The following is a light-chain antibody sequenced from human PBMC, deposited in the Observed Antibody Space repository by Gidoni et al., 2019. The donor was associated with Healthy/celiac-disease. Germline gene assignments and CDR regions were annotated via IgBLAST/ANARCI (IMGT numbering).Light chain of an antibody. J-gene: IGKJ2*01. V-gene: IGKV1-39*01. Sequence: DIQMTQSPSSLSASVGDRVTITCRASQSISSYLYWYQQKPGKAPKLLIYAASSLQSGVPSRFSGSGSGTDFTLTISSLQPEDFATYYCQQSYSTPQTVGQGTKLEIK. CDR3: QQSYSTPQT. CDR2: AAS. CDR1: QSISSY.